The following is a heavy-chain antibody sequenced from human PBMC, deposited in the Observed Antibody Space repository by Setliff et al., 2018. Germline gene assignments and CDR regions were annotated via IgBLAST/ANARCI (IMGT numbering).Heavy chain of an antibody. Sequence: ASVKVSCKASGYTFTSYLIHWVRQDPGQGLEWMGIIDPSGGSSTYAQKFQGRATMTRDTSTSTVYMELSSLRSEDTAVYYCARVYGYIYGYEVYYFYGMDVWGQGTLVTVSS. D-gene: IGHD5-18*01. CDR3: ARVYGYIYGYEVYYFYGMDV. J-gene: IGHJ6*02. V-gene: IGHV1-46*03. CDR1: GYTFTSYL. CDR2: IDPSGGSS.